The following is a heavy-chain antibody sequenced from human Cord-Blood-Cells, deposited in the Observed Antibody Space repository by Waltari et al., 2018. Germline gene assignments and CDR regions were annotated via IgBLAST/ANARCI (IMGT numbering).Heavy chain of an antibody. CDR2: IKHSGST. CDR3: ATGDY. J-gene: IGHJ4*02. Sequence: QLQLQQWGPGLLKPSETLSLTCAVYGGSFSGYYWSWIRKPPGKGLEWIRVIKHSGSTNYNPSLKSRVTISVDTSKNQFSLKLSSVTAADTAVYCCATGDYWGQGTLVTVSS. V-gene: IGHV4-34*01. D-gene: IGHD3-10*01. CDR1: GGSFSGYY.